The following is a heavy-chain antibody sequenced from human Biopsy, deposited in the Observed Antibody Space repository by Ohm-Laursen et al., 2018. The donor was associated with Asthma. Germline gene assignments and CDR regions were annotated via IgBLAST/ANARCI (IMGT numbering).Heavy chain of an antibody. V-gene: IGHV4-59*13. CDR2: VHSYGST. J-gene: IGHJ5*02. Sequence: QTLSLTSTVSIGSINGYYWNWIRQFTGKGLEGIGYVHSYGSTRFNPSLKRRVTVSVDTSVDQVPRKLSSVSAEDTAIYYCARAPSTWSQSGPHFFDHWGPGTLVTVSS. D-gene: IGHD6-13*01. CDR1: IGSINGYY. CDR3: ARAPSTWSQSGPHFFDH.